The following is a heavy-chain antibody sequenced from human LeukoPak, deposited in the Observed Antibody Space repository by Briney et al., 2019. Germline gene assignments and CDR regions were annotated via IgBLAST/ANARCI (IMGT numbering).Heavy chain of an antibody. CDR3: ARGTFSGFYLDY. D-gene: IGHD3-22*01. J-gene: IGHJ4*02. CDR2: IGRSGSTI. V-gene: IGHV3-48*03. Sequence: GGSLRLSCAASGFTFSSYEMNWVRQAPEKGLEWVSYIGRSGSTIYYADSVKGRFTISRDNAKNSLYLQMNSLRAEDTAVYYCARGTFSGFYLDYWGQGTLVTVSS. CDR1: GFTFSSYE.